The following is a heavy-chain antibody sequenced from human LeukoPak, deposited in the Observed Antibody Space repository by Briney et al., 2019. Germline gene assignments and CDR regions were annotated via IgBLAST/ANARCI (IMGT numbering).Heavy chain of an antibody. CDR2: ISGGGGST. Sequence: PGGSLRLSCAASGFTFSNYAMNWVRQAPGRGLEWVLGISGGGGSTWYADSVKGRFTISRDDSKNTVYLQMNSLRAEDTAIYYCAKVAPGYCGSTSCYRGIDYWGQGTLVTVSS. V-gene: IGHV3-23*01. J-gene: IGHJ4*02. CDR1: GFTFSNYA. CDR3: AKVAPGYCGSTSCYRGIDY. D-gene: IGHD2-2*01.